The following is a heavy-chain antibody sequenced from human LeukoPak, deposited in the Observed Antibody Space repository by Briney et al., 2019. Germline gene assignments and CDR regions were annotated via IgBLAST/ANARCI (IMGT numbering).Heavy chain of an antibody. CDR2: IYHSGST. D-gene: IGHD3-3*01. CDR1: GYSISSGYY. Sequence: SETLSLTCAVSGYSISSGYYWGWIRQPPGKGLEWIGSIYHSGSTYYNPSLKSRVTISVDTPKNQFSLKLSSVTAADTAVYYCARSGSRYDFWSGYYNDYWGQGTLVTVSS. J-gene: IGHJ4*02. V-gene: IGHV4-38-2*01. CDR3: ARSGSRYDFWSGYYNDY.